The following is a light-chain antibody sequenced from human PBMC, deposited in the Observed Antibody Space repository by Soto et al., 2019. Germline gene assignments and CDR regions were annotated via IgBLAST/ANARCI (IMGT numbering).Light chain of an antibody. V-gene: IGKV3-15*01. J-gene: IGKJ4*01. CDR3: QQYNKWPLS. CDR2: DAS. CDR1: QSVSRN. Sequence: EIVITQAPATLSVSPGERATLSCRASQSVSRNLAWYQQKPGQAPRLLISDASTGATGIPDRFSASGSGTEFTLTISSLQSEDFAVYYCQQYNKWPLSFGGGTKVDIK.